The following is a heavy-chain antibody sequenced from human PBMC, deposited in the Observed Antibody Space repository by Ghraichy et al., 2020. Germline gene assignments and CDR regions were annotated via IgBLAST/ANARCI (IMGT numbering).Heavy chain of an antibody. CDR1: GFTFSDYS. CDR3: ASERDYFGSGRNDH. J-gene: IGHJ4*02. D-gene: IGHD3-10*01. V-gene: IGHV3-21*01. Sequence: GGSLRLSCAASGFTFSDYSMNWVRQAPGKGLEWVSSISSSSSYIFYADSVKGRFTISRDNAKNSLYLQMSSLRVEDTAVYYCASERDYFGSGRNDHWGQGTLVTVSS. CDR2: ISSSSSYI.